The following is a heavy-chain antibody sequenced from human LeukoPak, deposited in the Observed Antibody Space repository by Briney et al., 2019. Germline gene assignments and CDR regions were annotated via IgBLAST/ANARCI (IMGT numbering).Heavy chain of an antibody. CDR3: AKYDRVVLEAFDI. J-gene: IGHJ3*02. D-gene: IGHD5-12*01. CDR2: IRWNSGNT. V-gene: IGHV3-9*01. Sequence: PGRSLRLSCAASGFTFDDYAMHWVRQAPGKGLEWVSGIRWNSGNTDYADSVKGRFTISRDNAKNFLYLQMNSLRAEDTALYYCAKYDRVVLEAFDIWGQGTMVTVSS. CDR1: GFTFDDYA.